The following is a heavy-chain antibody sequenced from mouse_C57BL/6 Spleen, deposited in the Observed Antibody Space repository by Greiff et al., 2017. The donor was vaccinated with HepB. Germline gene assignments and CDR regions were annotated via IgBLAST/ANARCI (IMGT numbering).Heavy chain of an antibody. CDR1: GYTFTSYW. D-gene: IGHD1-1*01. CDR3: AVYYGSSRYYAMDY. V-gene: IGHV1-52*01. J-gene: IGHJ4*01. Sequence: QVQLQQSGAELVRPGSSVKLSCKASGYTFTSYWMHWVKQRPIQGLEWIGNIDPSDSETHYNQKFKDKATLTVDKSSSTAYMQLSSLTSEDSAVYYCAVYYGSSRYYAMDYWGQGTSVTVSS. CDR2: IDPSDSET.